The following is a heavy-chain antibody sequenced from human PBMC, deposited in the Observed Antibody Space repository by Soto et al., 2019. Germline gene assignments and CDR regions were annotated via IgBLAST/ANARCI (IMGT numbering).Heavy chain of an antibody. V-gene: IGHV2-5*02. J-gene: IGHJ4*02. D-gene: IGHD3-9*01. CDR3: AHRRYDILTGYPSPFDY. Sequence: SGPTLVNPTQTLTLTCTFSGFSLSTSGVGVGWIRQPPGKALEWLALIYWDDDKRYSPSLKSRLTITKDTSKSQVVLTMTNMDPVDTATYYCAHRRYDILTGYPSPFDYWGQGTLVTVSS. CDR2: IYWDDDK. CDR1: GFSLSTSGVG.